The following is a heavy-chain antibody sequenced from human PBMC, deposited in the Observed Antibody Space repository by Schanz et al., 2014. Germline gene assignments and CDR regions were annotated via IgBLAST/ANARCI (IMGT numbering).Heavy chain of an antibody. CDR1: GYTFNTYG. CDR2: ISAYTNNT. CDR3: ARLRRADPNGFDV. J-gene: IGHJ6*02. Sequence: QVQLVQSWAEVKGPGASVKVSCKASGYTFNTYGLNWVRQAPGQGLEWMGWISAYTNNTNYAQKVQGRVTMTRDTSTSTVYMELSSLGTEDTAVYYCARLRRADPNGFDVWGQGTTVTVS. V-gene: IGHV1-18*01. D-gene: IGHD6-19*01.